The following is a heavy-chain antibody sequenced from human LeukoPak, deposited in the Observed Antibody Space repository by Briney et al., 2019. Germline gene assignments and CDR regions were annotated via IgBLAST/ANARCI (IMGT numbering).Heavy chain of an antibody. V-gene: IGHV3-21*01. CDR1: GFTFSSYS. Sequence: GGSLRPSCAASGFTFSSYSMNWVRQAPGRGLEWVSSISSSSGYIYYADSVKGRFTISRDNAKNSLYLQMNSLRAEDTAVYYCARGTGYCSSTSCYVWGYWGQGTLVTVSS. D-gene: IGHD2-2*01. J-gene: IGHJ4*02. CDR3: ARGTGYCSSTSCYVWGY. CDR2: ISSSSGYI.